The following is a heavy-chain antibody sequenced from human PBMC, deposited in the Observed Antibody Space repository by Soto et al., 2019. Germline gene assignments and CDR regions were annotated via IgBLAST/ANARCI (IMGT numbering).Heavy chain of an antibody. CDR2: ISYDGRNK. V-gene: IGHV3-30*18. J-gene: IGHJ6*02. D-gene: IGHD4-17*01. Sequence: GGSLRLSCAASGFTFSSYGMHWVRQAPGKGLEWVAVISYDGRNKYYADSVKGRVTISRDDSKNTLYLQMNSLRAEDTAVYYCAKDLQDYGDYVGLYYYYGMDVWGQGTTVTVSS. CDR1: GFTFSSYG. CDR3: AKDLQDYGDYVGLYYYYGMDV.